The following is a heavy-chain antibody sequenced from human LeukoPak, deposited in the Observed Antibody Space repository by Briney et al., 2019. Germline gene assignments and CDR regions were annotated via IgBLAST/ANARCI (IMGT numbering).Heavy chain of an antibody. Sequence: GGSLRLSCAASGFTFSSYSMNWVRQAPGKGLEWVSSISSSSSYIYYADSVKGRFTISRDNAKNSLYLQMNSLRAEDTAVYYCARDQSDYSNVYMDVWGKGTTVTVSS. D-gene: IGHD4-11*01. CDR1: GFTFSSYS. J-gene: IGHJ6*03. V-gene: IGHV3-21*01. CDR3: ARDQSDYSNVYMDV. CDR2: ISSSSSYI.